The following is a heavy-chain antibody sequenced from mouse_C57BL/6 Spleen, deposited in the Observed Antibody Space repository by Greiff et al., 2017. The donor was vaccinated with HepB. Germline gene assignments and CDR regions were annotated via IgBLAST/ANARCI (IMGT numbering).Heavy chain of an antibody. V-gene: IGHV1-80*01. Sequence: QVQLKESGAELVKPGASVKISCKASGYAFSSYWMNWVKQRPGKGLEWIGQIYPGDGDTNYNGKFKGKATLTADKSSSTAYMQLSSLTSEDSAVYFCARSLTTVVEGGYWGQGTTLTVSS. J-gene: IGHJ2*01. CDR3: ARSLTTVVEGGY. D-gene: IGHD1-1*01. CDR2: IYPGDGDT. CDR1: GYAFSSYW.